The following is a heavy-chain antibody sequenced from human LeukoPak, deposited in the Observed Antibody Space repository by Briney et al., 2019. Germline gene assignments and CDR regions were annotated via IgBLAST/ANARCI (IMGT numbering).Heavy chain of an antibody. J-gene: IGHJ4*02. Sequence: PSETLSLTCTVSGGSINSGGYYWTWIRQPPGEGLEWIAYFSHSGSTFYNPSLKSRVTISLDTSKNQFSLNLRSVTAADTAVYYCAGQNIPTPHDYWGQGTQVTVYS. V-gene: IGHV4-30-2*05. CDR2: FSHSGST. CDR1: GGSINSGGYY. CDR3: AGQNIPTPHDY. D-gene: IGHD2-2*02.